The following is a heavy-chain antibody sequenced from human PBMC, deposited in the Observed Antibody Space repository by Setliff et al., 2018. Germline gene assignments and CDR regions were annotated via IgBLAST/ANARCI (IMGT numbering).Heavy chain of an antibody. CDR1: GGSISRYH. Sequence: SETLSLTCTVSGGSISRYHWSWIRQPPGKGLEWIGYIYYSGSTNYNPSLKSRVTISVDTSNNQLSLKLTSVTAADTAVYYCARTGTTYYYSCMDVWGEGTTVTVSS. D-gene: IGHD3-16*01. J-gene: IGHJ6*03. CDR2: IYYSGST. CDR3: ARTGTTYYYSCMDV. V-gene: IGHV4-59*08.